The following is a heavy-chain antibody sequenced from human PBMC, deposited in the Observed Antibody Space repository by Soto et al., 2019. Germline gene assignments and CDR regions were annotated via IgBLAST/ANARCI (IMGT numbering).Heavy chain of an antibody. CDR2: TSASGGST. D-gene: IGHD6-13*01. CDR3: AKALFSSSCYVFDY. V-gene: IGHV3-23*01. Sequence: EVQLLESGGGLVQPGGSLRLSCAASGFRFNEYAMNWVRQALGKGLEWVSSTSASGGSTYYADSVKGRFTISRDSSKNTLYLQMNSLTAEDTAVYYCAKALFSSSCYVFDYWGQGTLVSVSS. CDR1: GFRFNEYA. J-gene: IGHJ4*02.